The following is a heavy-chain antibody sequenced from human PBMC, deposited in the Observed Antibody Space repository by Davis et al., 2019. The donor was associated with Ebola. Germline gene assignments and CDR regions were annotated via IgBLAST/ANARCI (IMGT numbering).Heavy chain of an antibody. J-gene: IGHJ6*02. D-gene: IGHD2-2*01. CDR2: IYHSGST. V-gene: IGHV4-4*02. Sequence: SETLSLTCAVSGGSISSSNWWSWVRQPPGKGLEWIGEIYHSGSTNYNPSLKSRVTISVDKSKNPFSLNLNSVTVADTAVYYCARIGYCSSTSCYWDYYYYGMDVWGQGTTVTVSS. CDR1: GGSISSSNW. CDR3: ARIGYCSSTSCYWDYYYYGMDV.